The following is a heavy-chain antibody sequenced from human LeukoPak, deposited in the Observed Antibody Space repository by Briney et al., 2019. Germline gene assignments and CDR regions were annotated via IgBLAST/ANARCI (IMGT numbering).Heavy chain of an antibody. J-gene: IGHJ3*02. Sequence: ASVKVSCKASGYTFTSYYMHWVRQAPGQGLEWVGIIRPSGGSTTYAQKFQGRVSMTRDTSTSTVYMELSSLRSEDTAVYYCARDIPYCGGNCHDAFDIWGQGTMVTVSS. D-gene: IGHD2-21*01. V-gene: IGHV1-46*01. CDR3: ARDIPYCGGNCHDAFDI. CDR1: GYTFTSYY. CDR2: IRPSGGST.